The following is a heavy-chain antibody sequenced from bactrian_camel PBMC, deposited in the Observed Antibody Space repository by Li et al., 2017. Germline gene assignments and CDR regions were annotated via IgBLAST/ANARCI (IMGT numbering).Heavy chain of an antibody. CDR2: INRRGTT. D-gene: IGHD4*01. Sequence: VQLVESGGGSVQTGGSLRLSCAVSGYDALYLCKGWFRQVPGKEREGVAVINRRGTTRYADSVKGRFTISRDNAKRILYLQMTSLNPEDTAMYYCAAVRCDYCPPTLSEPAYTNWGQGTQVTV. J-gene: IGHJ4*01. V-gene: IGHV3S53*01. CDR3: AAVRCDYCPPTLSEPAYTN. CDR1: GYDALYLC.